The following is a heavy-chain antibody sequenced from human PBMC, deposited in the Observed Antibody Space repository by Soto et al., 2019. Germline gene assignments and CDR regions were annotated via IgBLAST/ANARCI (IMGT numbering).Heavy chain of an antibody. CDR1: GYSFTSYW. CDR3: AKNLGLGELFTGFDH. V-gene: IGHV5-51*01. D-gene: IGHD3-10*01. J-gene: IGHJ4*02. Sequence: GESLKISCKGSGYSFTSYWIGWVRQMPGKGLEWMGIIYPGDSDTRYSPSLQGQVTISADKSISTAYLQWSSLKASDTAMYYCAKNLGLGELFTGFDHWGQGTLVTVSS. CDR2: IYPGDSDT.